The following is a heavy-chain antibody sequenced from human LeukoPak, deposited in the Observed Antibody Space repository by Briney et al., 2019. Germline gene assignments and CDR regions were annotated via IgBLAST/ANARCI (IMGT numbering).Heavy chain of an antibody. CDR3: AWAVGASEGVDY. CDR2: ISDSGNTI. V-gene: IGHV3-11*01. J-gene: IGHJ4*02. CDR1: GFTFSDYY. Sequence: GGSLRLSCSASGFTFSDYYMNWIRQAPGKGLEWVSYISDSGNTIKYADSVKGRFTISRDNAKNSLYLQMNSLRAEDTAVYYCAWAVGASEGVDYWGQGTLVTVSS. D-gene: IGHD1-26*01.